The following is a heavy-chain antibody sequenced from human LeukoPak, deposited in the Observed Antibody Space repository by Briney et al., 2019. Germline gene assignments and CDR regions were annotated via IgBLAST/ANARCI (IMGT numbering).Heavy chain of an antibody. CDR1: GASISSQF. CDR2: MSYSGNT. V-gene: IGHV4-59*11. CDR3: ARFSSGSNWFDA. J-gene: IGHJ5*02. Sequence: SETLSLTCTVSGASISSQFWSWVRQPPRKRPEYIGYMSYSGNTNYNPSLKSRVTISLDTSKNQFSLKLSSLTAADTAVYYCARFSSGSNWFDAWGQGTLVTVSS.